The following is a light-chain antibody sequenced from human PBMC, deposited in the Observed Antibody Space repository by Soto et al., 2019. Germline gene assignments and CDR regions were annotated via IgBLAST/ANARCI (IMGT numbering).Light chain of an antibody. CDR1: SSDVGGYNY. V-gene: IGLV2-8*01. CDR3: SSYRGSNIFVV. CDR2: DVS. Sequence: QSALTQPPSASGSPGQSVTILCTGTSSDVGGYNYVSWYQCHPGKAPKLIIYDVSNRPSGVPDRFSGSRSGNTASLTVSGLQTEDEADYYCSSYRGSNIFVVFGGGTKLTVL. J-gene: IGLJ2*01.